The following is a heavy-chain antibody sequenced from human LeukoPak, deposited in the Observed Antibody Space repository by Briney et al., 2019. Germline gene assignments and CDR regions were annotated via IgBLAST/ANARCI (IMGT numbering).Heavy chain of an antibody. CDR1: GFTFSNYW. CDR2: IREDGREK. CDR3: ARGRVGQWLVDAFDI. V-gene: IGHV3-7*01. Sequence: GGSLRLSCEASGFTFSNYWMSWVRQAPGKGLEWVANIREDGREKYSVDSVKGRFTISRDNAKNSLYLQMNSLRAEDTAVYYCARGRVGQWLVDAFDIWGQGTMVTVSS. J-gene: IGHJ3*02. D-gene: IGHD6-19*01.